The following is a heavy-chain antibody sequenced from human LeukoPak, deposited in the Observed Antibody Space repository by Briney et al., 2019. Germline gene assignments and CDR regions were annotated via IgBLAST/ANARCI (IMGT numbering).Heavy chain of an antibody. J-gene: IGHJ4*02. D-gene: IGHD3-10*01. CDR2: ISNDGRST. CDR1: GFSFNSYW. Sequence: PGGSLRLSCAASGFSFNSYWMYWVRQAPGSGLVWVSRISNDGRSTSFADSVKGRFTISRDNAKNTLYLQMNSLSAEDTAVYYCTRGREGNYGLFDSWGQGTLVTVSS. V-gene: IGHV3-74*01. CDR3: TRGREGNYGLFDS.